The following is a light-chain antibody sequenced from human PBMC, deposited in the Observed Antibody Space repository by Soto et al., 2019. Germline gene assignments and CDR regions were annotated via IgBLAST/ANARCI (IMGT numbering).Light chain of an antibody. J-gene: IGKJ1*01. Sequence: DIQMTQSPSSLSASVGDRVTITCRASQSISSYLNWYQQKPGKAPKLLIYAASSLQSGVPSRFSGSGSGTDFTLTISRRQPEDFATYYCQHSYRTPRTFGRGTKVEIK. CDR3: QHSYRTPRT. V-gene: IGKV1-39*01. CDR2: AAS. CDR1: QSISSY.